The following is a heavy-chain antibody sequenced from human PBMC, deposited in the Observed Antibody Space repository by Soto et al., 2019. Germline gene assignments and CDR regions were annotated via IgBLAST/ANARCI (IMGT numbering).Heavy chain of an antibody. J-gene: IGHJ4*02. CDR1: GYTFTSYG. CDR3: ASAPDVIDY. V-gene: IGHV1-18*01. Sequence: QVQLVQSGAEVKKPGASVKVSCKASGYTFTSYGISWVRQAPGQGLEWMGWISAYNGNTNHAQKLQGRVTMTTDTSASTAYMELRSLRSEDQDVSYYASAPDVIDYWGQGTLVTVSS. CDR2: ISAYNGNT.